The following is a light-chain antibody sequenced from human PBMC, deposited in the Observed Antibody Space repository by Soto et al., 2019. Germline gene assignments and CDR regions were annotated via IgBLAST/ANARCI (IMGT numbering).Light chain of an antibody. CDR1: QSIRSW. CDR2: DAY. V-gene: IGKV1-5*01. Sequence: DIQMTQSPSILSASVGDRVTITCRASQSIRSWLAWYQQKPGKAPKLLIYDAYSLESGVPSRFSGSGSGTEFTLTISSLQPDDFATYYCQQYNSYSQTFGQGTKVDIK. CDR3: QQYNSYSQT. J-gene: IGKJ1*01.